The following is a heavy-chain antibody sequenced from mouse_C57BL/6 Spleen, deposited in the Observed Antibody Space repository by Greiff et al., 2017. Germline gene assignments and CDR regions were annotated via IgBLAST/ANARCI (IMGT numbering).Heavy chain of an antibody. J-gene: IGHJ2*01. CDR3: AASCTTVVADY. CDR1: GYTFTSYW. V-gene: IGHV1-55*01. D-gene: IGHD1-1*01. Sequence: QVQLQQPGAELVKPGASVKMSCKASGYTFTSYWITWVKQRPGQGLEWIGDIYPGSGSTNYNEKFKGKATLTVDTSSSTAYMQLSSLTSEDSAVYYCAASCTTVVADYWGQGTTLTVSS. CDR2: IYPGSGST.